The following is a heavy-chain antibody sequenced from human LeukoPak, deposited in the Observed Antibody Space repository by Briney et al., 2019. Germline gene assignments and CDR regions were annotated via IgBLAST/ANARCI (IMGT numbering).Heavy chain of an antibody. CDR3: ATGSYGSGSYYFVY. D-gene: IGHD3-10*01. CDR2: FDPGDGET. CDR1: GYTLTELS. V-gene: IGHV1-24*01. J-gene: IGHJ4*02. Sequence: ASVKVSCKVSGYTLTELSMHWVRQAPGKGLEWMGGFDPGDGETIYAQKFQGRVTMTEDTSTDTAYMELSSLRSEDTAVYYCATGSYGSGSYYFVYWGQGTLVTVSS.